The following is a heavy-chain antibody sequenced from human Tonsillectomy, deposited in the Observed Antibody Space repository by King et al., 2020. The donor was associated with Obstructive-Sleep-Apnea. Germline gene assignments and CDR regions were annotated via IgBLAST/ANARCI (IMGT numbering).Heavy chain of an antibody. Sequence: QLQESGPGLVKPSETLSLTCSVSGSSIRTYYWTWIRQPPGKGLEWIGYIHYSGSTNYNPSLKSRVTISLDTSRNKFSLKLGSVTAADTAVYYCARDPGYYFDYWGQGTLVTVSS. J-gene: IGHJ4*02. CDR3: ARDPGYYFDY. V-gene: IGHV4-59*01. CDR1: GSSIRTYY. CDR2: IHYSGST.